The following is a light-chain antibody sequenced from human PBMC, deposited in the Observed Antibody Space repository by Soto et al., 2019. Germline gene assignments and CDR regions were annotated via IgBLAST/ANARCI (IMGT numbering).Light chain of an antibody. V-gene: IGLV4-60*02. CDR2: LEGSGSY. Sequence: QSVLTQSSSASASLGSSVKLTCTLSSGHSTYIIAWHQQQPGKAPRYLMKLEGSGSYNKGSGIPARFSGSSSGADRYLTISDLQFEDEADYYCDTWDTNVVVFGGGTKVTVL. CDR1: SGHSTYI. J-gene: IGLJ2*01. CDR3: DTWDTNVVV.